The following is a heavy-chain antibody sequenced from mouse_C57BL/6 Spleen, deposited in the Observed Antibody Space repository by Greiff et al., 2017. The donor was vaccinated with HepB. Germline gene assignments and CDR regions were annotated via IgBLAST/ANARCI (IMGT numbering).Heavy chain of an antibody. CDR3: ARSGTSYFDY. J-gene: IGHJ2*01. D-gene: IGHD4-1*01. CDR2: ISSGGSYT. V-gene: IGHV5-6*01. CDR1: GFTFSSYG. Sequence: EVQGVESGGDLVKPGGSLKLSCAASGFTFSSYGMSWVRQTPDKSLEWVATISSGGSYTYYPDSVKGRFTISRDNAKNTLYLQMSSLKSEDTAMYYCARSGTSYFDYWGQGTTLTVSS.